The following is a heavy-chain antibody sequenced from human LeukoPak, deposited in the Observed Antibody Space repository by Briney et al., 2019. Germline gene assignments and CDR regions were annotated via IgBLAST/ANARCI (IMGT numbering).Heavy chain of an antibody. Sequence: SGRSLRLSCAASGFTFDDYAMHWVRQAPGKGLEWVSGISWNSGSIGYADSVKGRFTISRDNAKNSLYLQMNSLRAEDTALYYCAKDRGDRRQWLSHSYGMDVWGQGTTVTVSS. CDR3: AKDRGDRRQWLSHSYGMDV. J-gene: IGHJ6*02. D-gene: IGHD6-19*01. CDR1: GFTFDDYA. CDR2: ISWNSGSI. V-gene: IGHV3-9*01.